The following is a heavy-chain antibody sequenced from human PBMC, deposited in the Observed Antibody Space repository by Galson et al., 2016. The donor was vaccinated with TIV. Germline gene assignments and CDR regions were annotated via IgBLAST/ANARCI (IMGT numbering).Heavy chain of an antibody. D-gene: IGHD2-2*01. V-gene: IGHV1-2*02. CDR2: INLNSGGT. Sequence: SVKVSCKASGYRFVDYYMNWVRQAPGRGPEWMGWINLNSGGTVYAQKFQGRVTMTRDTSVSTAYMELSRLMSDDTAVYYGARELRCDTTSCNSLFDYWGQGTLVTVSS. CDR3: ARELRCDTTSCNSLFDY. CDR1: GYRFVDYY. J-gene: IGHJ4*02.